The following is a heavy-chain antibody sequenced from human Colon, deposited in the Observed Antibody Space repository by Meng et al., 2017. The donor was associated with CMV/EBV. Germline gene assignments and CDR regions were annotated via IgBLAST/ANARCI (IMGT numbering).Heavy chain of an antibody. Sequence: SQTLSLTCTVSGAFVTGDYYWSWIRQSPGKGLEWIGYIYYTGSTYYNPSLKSPITISVDTSKNQFSLSLSSVTAADTAVYYCGRYDFQTSNYYFDSWGQGTLVTVSS. D-gene: IGHD3-3*01. CDR3: GRYDFQTSNYYFDS. CDR2: IYYTGST. CDR1: GAFVTGDYY. J-gene: IGHJ4*02. V-gene: IGHV4-30-4*08.